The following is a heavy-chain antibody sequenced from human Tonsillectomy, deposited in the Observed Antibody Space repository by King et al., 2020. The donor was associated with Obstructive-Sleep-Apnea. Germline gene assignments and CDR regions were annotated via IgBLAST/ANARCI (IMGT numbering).Heavy chain of an antibody. CDR1: GGSISSSSYY. D-gene: IGHD6-19*01. CDR3: ARGGGWGNWFDP. J-gene: IGHJ5*02. CDR2: IYYSGST. Sequence: PLQESGPGLVKPSETLSLTCTVSGGSISSSSYYWGWIRQPPGKGLEWIGSIYYSGSTYYNPSLKSRVTISVDTSKNQFSLKLSSVTAADTAVYYCARGGGWGNWFDPWGQGTLVTVSS. V-gene: IGHV4-39*07.